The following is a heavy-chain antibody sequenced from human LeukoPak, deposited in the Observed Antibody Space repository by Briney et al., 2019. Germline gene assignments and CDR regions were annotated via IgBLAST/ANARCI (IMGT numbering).Heavy chain of an antibody. CDR3: AKDSSYSYGLVDY. D-gene: IGHD5-18*01. J-gene: IGHJ4*02. V-gene: IGHV3-30*18. Sequence: GRSLRLSCAASGFTFSSYGMHWVRQAPGKGLEWVAVISYDGSNKYYADSVKGRFTISRDNSKNTLYLQMNSLRAEDTAVYYCAKDSSYSYGLVDYWGQGTLVTVSS. CDR2: ISYDGSNK. CDR1: GFTFSSYG.